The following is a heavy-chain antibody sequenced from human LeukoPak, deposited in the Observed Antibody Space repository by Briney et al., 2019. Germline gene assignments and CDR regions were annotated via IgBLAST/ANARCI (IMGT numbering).Heavy chain of an antibody. CDR1: GYTFTSYG. J-gene: IGHJ4*02. CDR3: ARDCDRSGYYCY. D-gene: IGHD3-22*01. CDR2: VSGDNGNT. V-gene: IGHV1-18*01. Sequence: ASVKVSCKASGYTFTSYGISWVRQAPGQGLEWMGWVSGDNGNTNYAQKLQGRVTMTTDTSTSTAYMELRSLRSEDTAVYYCARDCDRSGYYCYWSQGTLVTVSS.